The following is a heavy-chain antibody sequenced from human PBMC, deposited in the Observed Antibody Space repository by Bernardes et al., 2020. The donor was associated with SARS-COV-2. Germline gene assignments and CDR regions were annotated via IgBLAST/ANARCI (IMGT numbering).Heavy chain of an antibody. V-gene: IGHV4-4*02. J-gene: IGHJ4*02. CDR2: IYHSGST. Sequence: SETLSLTCAVSGGSISSSNWWSWVRQPPGKGLEWIGEIYHSGSTNYNPSLKSRVTISVDKSKNQFSLKLSSVTAADTAVYYCARDQRGYYYDSSGYRDSGVPFDYWGQGTLVTVSS. CDR1: GGSISSSNW. D-gene: IGHD3-22*01. CDR3: ARDQRGYYYDSSGYRDSGVPFDY.